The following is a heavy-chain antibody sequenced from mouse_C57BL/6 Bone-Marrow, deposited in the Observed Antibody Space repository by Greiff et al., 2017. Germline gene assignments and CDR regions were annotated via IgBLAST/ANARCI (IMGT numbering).Heavy chain of an antibody. J-gene: IGHJ4*01. CDR3: TTWDPLHYYAMDY. CDR1: GFNIKDDY. V-gene: IGHV14-4*01. CDR2: IDPENGDT. D-gene: IGHD2-12*01. Sequence: VQLKQSGAVLVRPGASVKLSCTASGFNIKDDYMHWVKPRPEQGLEWIGWIDPENGDTEYASKFQGKATITADTSSNAAYLQLSSLTSEETAVYYCTTWDPLHYYAMDYWGQGTSVTVSS.